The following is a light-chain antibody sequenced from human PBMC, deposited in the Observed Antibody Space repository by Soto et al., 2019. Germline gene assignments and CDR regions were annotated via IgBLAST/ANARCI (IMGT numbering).Light chain of an antibody. CDR1: SGDVGHYDY. J-gene: IGLJ1*01. CDR2: DVT. CDR3: CSYAGSYTFYV. V-gene: IGLV2-11*01. Sequence: QSVLTQPRSVSGSPGQSVTISCTGTSGDVGHYDYVSWYQHHPGKAPKLMIYDVTKRPSGVPDRFSGSKSGNTASLTISGLQAEDEADYYCCSYAGSYTFYVLGKGTKVTVL.